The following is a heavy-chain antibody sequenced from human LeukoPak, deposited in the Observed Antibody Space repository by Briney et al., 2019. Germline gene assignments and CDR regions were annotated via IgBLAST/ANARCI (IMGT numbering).Heavy chain of an antibody. CDR1: GFTFDDYG. J-gene: IGHJ4*02. D-gene: IGHD6-13*01. V-gene: IGHV3-20*04. Sequence: GGSLRLSCAASGFTFDDYGMSWVRHAPGKGLEWVSGINWNGGSTGYADSVKGRFTISRDNAKNSLYLQMNSLRAEDTALYYCARDSSSWSRFDYWGQGTLVTVSS. CDR3: ARDSSSWSRFDY. CDR2: INWNGGST.